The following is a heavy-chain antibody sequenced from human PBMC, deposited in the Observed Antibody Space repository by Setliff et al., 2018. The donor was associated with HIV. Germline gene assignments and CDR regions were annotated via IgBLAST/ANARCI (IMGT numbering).Heavy chain of an antibody. V-gene: IGHV3-33*08. CDR1: RTTFSGYG. CDR3: ARDLDPDYYDSSQPGY. D-gene: IGHD3-22*01. J-gene: IGHJ4*02. CDR2: ISFDGSNK. Sequence: GGSLRLSCRGFRTTFSGYGLNWVRQAPGKGLEWVAVISFDGSNKYYADSVKGRFTVSRDNSKNTLYLQMNSLRAEDTAVYYCARDLDPDYYDSSQPGYWGQGTLVTVSS.